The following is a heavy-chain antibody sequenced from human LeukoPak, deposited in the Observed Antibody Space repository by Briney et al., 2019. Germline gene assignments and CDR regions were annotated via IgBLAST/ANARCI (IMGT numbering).Heavy chain of an antibody. V-gene: IGHV1-69*05. CDR3: ARERTTETTWGYFDY. CDR2: IIPLFGTP. D-gene: IGHD4-17*01. Sequence: ASVKVSCKASGGSFNDYAFSWVRQAPGQGLEWMGGIIPLFGTPIYAQQFQGRFTITTDESTSTAYMELSSLTSKDTAVYFCARERTTETTWGYFDYWGQGTLVTVSS. CDR1: GGSFNDYA. J-gene: IGHJ4*02.